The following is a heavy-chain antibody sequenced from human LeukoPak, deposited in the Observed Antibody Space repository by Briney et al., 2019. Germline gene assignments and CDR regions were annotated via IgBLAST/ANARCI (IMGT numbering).Heavy chain of an antibody. CDR1: GFTFSSYA. J-gene: IGHJ6*02. D-gene: IGHD6-13*01. CDR2: ISGSGGST. CDR3: AKDAARVDYYYYGMDV. V-gene: IGHV3-23*01. Sequence: PGGSLRLSCAASGFTFSSYAMSWVRQAPGKGLEWVSAISGSGGSTYYADSVKGRFTISRDNPKNTLYLQMNSLRAEDTAVYYCAKDAARVDYYYYGMDVWGQGTTVTVSS.